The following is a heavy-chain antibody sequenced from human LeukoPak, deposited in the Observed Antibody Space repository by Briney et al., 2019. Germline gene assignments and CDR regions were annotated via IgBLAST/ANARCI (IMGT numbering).Heavy chain of an antibody. D-gene: IGHD4-11*01. CDR2: ISGSGGST. V-gene: IGHV3-23*01. CDR3: ARDVHDYPSGAFDI. Sequence: GGSLRLSCAASGFTFSDYAMSWVRQAPGKGLEWVSAISGSGGSTYFTDSVKGRSTISRDNSKNALYLQMNSLRAEDTAVYYCARDVHDYPSGAFDIWGQGTMVTVSS. J-gene: IGHJ3*02. CDR1: GFTFSDYA.